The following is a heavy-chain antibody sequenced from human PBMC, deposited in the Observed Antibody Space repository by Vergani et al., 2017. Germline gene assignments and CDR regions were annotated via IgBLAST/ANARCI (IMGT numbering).Heavy chain of an antibody. J-gene: IGHJ3*02. V-gene: IGHV3-NL1*01. D-gene: IGHD6-19*01. CDR3: AKVGRSEVAGTFGAFDI. Sequence: QVQLVESGGGVVQPGRSLRLSCAASGFTLNTYGIHWVRQAPGKGLEWVSTLSASDRRTHYADSVKGRFTISRDNSKNTLFLHMNSLRPEDTAVYYCAKVGRSEVAGTFGAFDIWGQGTMVTVSS. CDR1: GFTLNTYG. CDR2: LSASDRRT.